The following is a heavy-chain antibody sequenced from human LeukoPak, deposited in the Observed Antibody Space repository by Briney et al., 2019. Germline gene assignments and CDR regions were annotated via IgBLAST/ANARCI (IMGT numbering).Heavy chain of an antibody. CDR2: IYSGGST. CDR3: AKDRSEGYFDY. J-gene: IGHJ4*02. Sequence: GGSLRLSCAASGFTVSSNYMSWLRQAPGKGLEGVSVIYSGGSTYYADSVKGRFTISRDNSKNTLYLQMNSLRAEDTAVYYCAKDRSEGYFDYWGQGTLVTVSS. V-gene: IGHV3-53*01. CDR1: GFTVSSNY.